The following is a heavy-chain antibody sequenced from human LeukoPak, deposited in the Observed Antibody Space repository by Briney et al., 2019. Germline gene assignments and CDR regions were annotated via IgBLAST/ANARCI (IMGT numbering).Heavy chain of an antibody. D-gene: IGHD3-22*01. Sequence: PSETLSLTCTVSGGSISSSSYYWGWIRQPPGKGLEWIGSIYYSGSTYYNPSLQSRVTISIDTSKSQFSLKLTSVTSADTAVYSCARLLDNDLSGDPDTFDMWGQGTTVIVSS. CDR1: GGSISSSSYY. CDR3: ARLLDNDLSGDPDTFDM. J-gene: IGHJ3*02. CDR2: IYYSGST. V-gene: IGHV4-39*07.